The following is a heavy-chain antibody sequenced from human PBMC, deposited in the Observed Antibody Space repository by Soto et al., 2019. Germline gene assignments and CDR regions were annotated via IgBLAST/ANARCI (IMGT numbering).Heavy chain of an antibody. D-gene: IGHD3-16*01. V-gene: IGHV3-48*01. CDR3: AGDSVSIYYYYMDV. CDR1: GFTFSSYS. Sequence: GGSLRLSCAASGFTFSSYSMNWVRQAPGKGLEWVSYISSSSSTIYYADSVKGRFTISRDNAKNSLYLQMNSLRAEDTAVYYCAGDSVSIYYYYMDVWGKGTTVTVSS. CDR2: ISSSSSTI. J-gene: IGHJ6*03.